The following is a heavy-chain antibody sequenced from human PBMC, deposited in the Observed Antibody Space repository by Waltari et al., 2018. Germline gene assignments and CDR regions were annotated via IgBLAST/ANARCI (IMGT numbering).Heavy chain of an antibody. Sequence: QVQLVQSGAEVKKPGASVKVSCKVSGYTLTELSMYWVRQAPGKGLEWMGACVPEDGEIIYAQKFQGRVTMTEDTATDTAYMELSSLRSDDTSVYYCATTTAVVLPAAIPVWFDPWGQGTLVTVSS. CDR1: GYTLTELS. CDR3: ATTTAVVLPAAIPVWFDP. V-gene: IGHV1-24*01. D-gene: IGHD2-2*02. J-gene: IGHJ5*02. CDR2: CVPEDGEI.